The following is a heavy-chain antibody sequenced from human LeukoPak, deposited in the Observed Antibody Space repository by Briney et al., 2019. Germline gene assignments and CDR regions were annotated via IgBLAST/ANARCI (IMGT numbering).Heavy chain of an antibody. J-gene: IGHJ4*02. Sequence: SETLSLTCTVSGGSISSGSYYWSWIRQPAGKGLEWIGRIYTSGSTNYNPSLKSRVTISVDTSKNQFSLKLSSVTAADTAVYYCARVDITMVRGVISWGQGTLVTVSS. D-gene: IGHD3-10*01. CDR2: IYTSGST. CDR3: ARVDITMVRGVIS. CDR1: GGSISSGSYY. V-gene: IGHV4-61*02.